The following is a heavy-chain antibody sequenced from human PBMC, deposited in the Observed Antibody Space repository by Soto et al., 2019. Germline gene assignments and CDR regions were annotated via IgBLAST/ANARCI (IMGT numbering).Heavy chain of an antibody. D-gene: IGHD5-18*01. J-gene: IGHJ3*02. CDR3: AKEGSDTALVTGAFDI. CDR1: GFTFSSYG. V-gene: IGHV3-30*18. CDR2: ISYDGSNK. Sequence: QVQVVESGGGVVQPGRSLRLSCATSGFTFSSYGMHWVRQAPGKGLDWVAVISYDGSNKYFADSVKGRFTISRDNSKNTLYLQMNSLRAEDTAVYYCAKEGSDTALVTGAFDIWGQGTMVTVSS.